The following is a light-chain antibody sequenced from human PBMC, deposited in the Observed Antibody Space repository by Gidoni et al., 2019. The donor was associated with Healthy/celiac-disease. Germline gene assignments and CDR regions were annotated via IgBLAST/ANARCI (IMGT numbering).Light chain of an antibody. J-gene: IGLJ2*01. CDR1: GSDVGGYNY. CDR3: SSYTSSSVV. CDR2: DVS. Sequence: QSALTQPASVSGSPGQSITISCTGTGSDVGGYNYVSWYQQQPGKAPQLMIYDVSNRPSGVSNRFSGSKSCNTASLTISGLQAEDEADYYCSSYTSSSVVFGGGTKLTVL. V-gene: IGLV2-14*03.